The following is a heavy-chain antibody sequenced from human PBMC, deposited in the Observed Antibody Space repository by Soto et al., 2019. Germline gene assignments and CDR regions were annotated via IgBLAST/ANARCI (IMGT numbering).Heavy chain of an antibody. CDR1: GGSMSSNY. CDR2: VYYGGT. CDR3: VSYRGDFYFDH. D-gene: IGHD3-16*01. V-gene: IGHV4-59*01. J-gene: IGHJ4*02. Sequence: NPSETLSLTCTVSGGSMSSNYWSWIRQSPGKGLEWIGFVYYGGTNYNPSFESRVTMSVDTPKNQFSLELNSVTAADTAVYYCVSYRGDFYFDHWGQGARVNGS.